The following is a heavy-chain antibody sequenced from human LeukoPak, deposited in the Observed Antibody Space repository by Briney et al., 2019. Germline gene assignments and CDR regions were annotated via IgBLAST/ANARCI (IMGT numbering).Heavy chain of an antibody. CDR3: AREVAARVFDY. D-gene: IGHD6-6*01. Sequence: ASVKVSCKASGYTFTSYYMHWVRQAPGQGLEWMGIINPSGGSTSYAQKFQGRVTMTRDTSISTAYMELSRLRSDDTAVYYCAREVAARVFDYWGQGTLVTVSS. V-gene: IGHV1-46*01. CDR2: INPSGGST. J-gene: IGHJ4*02. CDR1: GYTFTSYY.